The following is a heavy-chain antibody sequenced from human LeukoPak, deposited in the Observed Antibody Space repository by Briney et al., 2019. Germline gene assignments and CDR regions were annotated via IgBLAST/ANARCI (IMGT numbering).Heavy chain of an antibody. D-gene: IGHD3-3*01. Sequence: PGGSLRLSCAASGFTFSSYSMNWVRQAPGKGLEWVSYISSSSSTIYYADPVKGRFTISRDNAKNSLYLQMNSLRAEDTAVYYCARETDDFWSGYYPRGAFDIWGQGTMVTVSS. CDR2: ISSSSSTI. CDR1: GFTFSSYS. V-gene: IGHV3-48*04. J-gene: IGHJ3*02. CDR3: ARETDDFWSGYYPRGAFDI.